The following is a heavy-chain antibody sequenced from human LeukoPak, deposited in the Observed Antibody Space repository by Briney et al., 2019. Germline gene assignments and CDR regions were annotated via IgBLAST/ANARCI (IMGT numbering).Heavy chain of an antibody. V-gene: IGHV4-59*01. Sequence: SETLSLTCTVSGGSISSYYWSWIRQPPGKGLEWIGYIYYSGSTNYNPSLKSRVTISVDTSKKQFSLKLSSVTAADTAVYYCARDPGSWSAGLGYYYYMDVWGKGTTVTVSS. CDR1: GGSISSYY. CDR3: ARDPGSWSAGLGYYYYMDV. J-gene: IGHJ6*03. CDR2: IYYSGST. D-gene: IGHD3-10*01.